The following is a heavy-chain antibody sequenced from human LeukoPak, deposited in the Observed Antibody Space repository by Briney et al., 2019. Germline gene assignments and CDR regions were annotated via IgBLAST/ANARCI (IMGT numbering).Heavy chain of an antibody. Sequence: KPGGSLRLSCAASGFTFSDYYMSWIRQAPGKGLEWVSYISHSGRTMYYADSVKGRFTISRDNAKNSLYLQMNSLRAGDTAVYYCARDSIVRGNLGNDMDVWGKRTTVTVSS. J-gene: IGHJ6*03. CDR1: GFTFSDYY. CDR2: ISHSGRTM. D-gene: IGHD2-8*01. V-gene: IGHV3-11*01. CDR3: ARDSIVRGNLGNDMDV.